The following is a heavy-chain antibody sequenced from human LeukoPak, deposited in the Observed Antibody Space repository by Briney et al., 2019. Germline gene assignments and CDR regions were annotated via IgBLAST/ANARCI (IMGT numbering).Heavy chain of an antibody. CDR2: VHYSGTA. D-gene: IGHD4-17*01. CDR1: DGSITNYD. Sequence: SGTLSLTCTVSDGSITNYDWSWVRQPPGKGLEFIGHVHYSGTANYNPSLRSRVTISIDTSKKHFFLKLKSVTAADTAVYYCARGYGDFRVEGRYFHSWGQGTLVTVSS. V-gene: IGHV4-59*01. J-gene: IGHJ4*02. CDR3: ARGYGDFRVEGRYFHS.